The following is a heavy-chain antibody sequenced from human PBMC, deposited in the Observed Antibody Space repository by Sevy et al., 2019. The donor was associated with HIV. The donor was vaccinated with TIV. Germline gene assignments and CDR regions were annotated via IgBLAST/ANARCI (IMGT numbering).Heavy chain of an antibody. J-gene: IGHJ4*02. CDR3: ARSLRRYSSGWYFDY. CDR2: IYSGGST. D-gene: IGHD6-19*01. V-gene: IGHV3-66*01. Sequence: GGSLRLSCAASGFTVSSNYMSWVRQAPGKGLEWASVIYSGGSTYYADSVKGRFTISRDNSKNTLYLQMNSLRAEDTAVYYCARSLRRYSSGWYFDYWGQGTLVTVSS. CDR1: GFTVSSNY.